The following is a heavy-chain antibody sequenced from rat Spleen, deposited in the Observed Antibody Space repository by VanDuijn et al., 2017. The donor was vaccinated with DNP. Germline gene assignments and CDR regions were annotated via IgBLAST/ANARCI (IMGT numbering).Heavy chain of an antibody. D-gene: IGHD1-5*01. Sequence: QVTLKESGPGILQPSQTLSLTCSFSGFSLNTYGMCVGWIRQSSGKGLEWLAHIWWNDDKFYNPSLKSRLTISKDTSNNQAFLKITNVDTPDTATYYCARRGLGTTPFDYWGQGVMVAVSS. CDR3: ARRGLGTTPFDY. CDR2: IWWNDDK. CDR1: GFSLNTYGMC. J-gene: IGHJ2*01. V-gene: IGHV8-28*01.